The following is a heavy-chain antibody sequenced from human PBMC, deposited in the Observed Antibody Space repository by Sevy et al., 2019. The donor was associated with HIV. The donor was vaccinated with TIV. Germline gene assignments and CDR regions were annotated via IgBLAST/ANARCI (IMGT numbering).Heavy chain of an antibody. J-gene: IGHJ3*02. CDR2: ISGSGNYI. CDR3: ARAGRAWDAFDI. Sequence: GGSLRLSCTASTFTFSTYAMNWVRQAPGKGLEGVSDISGSGNYIYYADSLKGGFTTSREKAKDSLYLQMTSMRAADTAVYYCARAGRAWDAFDIWGQGTMVTVSS. CDR1: TFTFSTYA. V-gene: IGHV3-21*05.